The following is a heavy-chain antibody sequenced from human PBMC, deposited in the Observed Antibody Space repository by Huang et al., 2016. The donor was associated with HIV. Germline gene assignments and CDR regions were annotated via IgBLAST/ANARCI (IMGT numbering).Heavy chain of an antibody. CDR1: GYSFTGYY. Sequence: QVQLVQSGAEVKNPGASMVVSCKASGYSFTGYYLHWVRQAPGQGLEWMGWIKIDSGDTNYTQSFQGRITLTRDTSINTAYMELSRLRSDDTASYFCARAYSRSWYLSYWGQGTLVIVSS. J-gene: IGHJ4*02. D-gene: IGHD5-12*01. CDR2: IKIDSGDT. V-gene: IGHV1-2*02. CDR3: ARAYSRSWYLSY.